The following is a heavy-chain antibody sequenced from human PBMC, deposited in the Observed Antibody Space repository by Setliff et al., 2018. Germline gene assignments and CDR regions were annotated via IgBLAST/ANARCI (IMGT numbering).Heavy chain of an antibody. CDR3: ARDPIGPFLSYMDD. J-gene: IGHJ6*03. V-gene: IGHV3-30*02. CDR2: VRFDGSYK. CDR1: GFVFGTYG. D-gene: IGHD3-16*01. Sequence: GGSLRLSCAASGFVFGTYGMHWVRQAPGKGLDWVASVRFDGSYKVYADSVKGRFTISRDNSRNTLYLQMNSLRGEDTAVYFCARDPIGPFLSYMDDWGKGTTVTVSS.